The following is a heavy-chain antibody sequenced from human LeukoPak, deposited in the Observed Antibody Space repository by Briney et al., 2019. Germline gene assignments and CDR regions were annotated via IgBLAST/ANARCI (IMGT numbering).Heavy chain of an antibody. CDR3: ARGKVSYFDY. Sequence: ASVKVSCKASGYTFTGYYMHWVRQAPGQGLEWMGWINPNSGGTNYAQKFQGRVTMTRNTSISTAYMELSSLRSEDTAVYYCARGKVSYFDYWGQGTLVTVSS. CDR1: GYTFTGYY. J-gene: IGHJ4*02. CDR2: INPNSGGT. V-gene: IGHV1-2*02.